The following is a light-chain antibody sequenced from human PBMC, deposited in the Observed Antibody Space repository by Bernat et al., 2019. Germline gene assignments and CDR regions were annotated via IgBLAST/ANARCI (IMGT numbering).Light chain of an antibody. V-gene: IGKV3-20*01. CDR1: QSVSSY. CDR3: QQYDSSPPYT. Sequence: EIVLTQSPATLSLSPGERATLSCRASQSVSSYLAWYQQKPGQAPRLFIYDASNRATGIPARFTGSGSGTDFTLTINRLEPEDFAVYYCQQYDSSPPYTFGQGTKLEIK. CDR2: DAS. J-gene: IGKJ2*01.